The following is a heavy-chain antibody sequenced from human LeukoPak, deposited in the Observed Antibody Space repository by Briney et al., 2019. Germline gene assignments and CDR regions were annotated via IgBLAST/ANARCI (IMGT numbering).Heavy chain of an antibody. V-gene: IGHV3-7*01. D-gene: IGHD2-15*01. Sequence: GGSLRLSCAASGFTFNNYWMTWVRQAPGMGLEWVANIKQDGSEEFYVDSVKGRFAISRDNAKNSLFLQMNSLRAEDTGVYYCSSGGWLDIWGQGTLVTVSS. CDR2: IKQDGSEE. CDR3: SSGGWLDI. CDR1: GFTFNNYW. J-gene: IGHJ4*02.